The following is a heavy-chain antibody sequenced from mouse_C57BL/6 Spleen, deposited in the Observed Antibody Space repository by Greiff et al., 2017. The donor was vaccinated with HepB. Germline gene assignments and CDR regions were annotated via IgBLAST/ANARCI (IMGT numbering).Heavy chain of an antibody. J-gene: IGHJ1*03. CDR1: GYTFTEYT. CDR2: FYPGSGSI. CDR3: ARHEEGVGSNWYFDV. V-gene: IGHV1-62-2*01. Sequence: VKLMESGAELVKPGASVKLSCKASGYTFTEYTIHWVKQRSGQGLEWIGWFYPGSGSIKYNEKFKDKATLTADKSSSTVYMELSRLTSEDSAVYFCARHEEGVGSNWYFDVWGTGTTVTVSS. D-gene: IGHD1-1*01.